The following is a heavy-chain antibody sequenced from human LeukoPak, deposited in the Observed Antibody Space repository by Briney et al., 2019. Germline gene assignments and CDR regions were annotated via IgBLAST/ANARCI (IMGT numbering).Heavy chain of an antibody. Sequence: ASETLSLTCTVSGGSITNYYWNWIRQSAGKGLELIGRIYTRGSTNYNPSLKSRVTMSIDTSKNQFSLKLSSVTAADTAVYYCTRGAVGSTPHVVFDIWGQGTMVTVSS. V-gene: IGHV4-4*07. CDR3: TRGAVGSTPHVVFDI. J-gene: IGHJ3*02. D-gene: IGHD1-26*01. CDR1: GGSITNYY. CDR2: IYTRGST.